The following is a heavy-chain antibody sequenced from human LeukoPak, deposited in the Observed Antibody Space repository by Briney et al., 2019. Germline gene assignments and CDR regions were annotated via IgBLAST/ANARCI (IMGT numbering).Heavy chain of an antibody. D-gene: IGHD2-2*02. CDR3: ARGQEKYCSSTSCYTLDY. CDR2: IYYSGST. Sequence: SQTLSLTCTVSGGSISSGDYYWSWIRQPPGKGLEWIGYIYYSGSTYYNPSLKSRVTISVDTSKNQFSLKLSSVTAADTAVYYCARGQEKYCSSTSCYTLDYWGQGTLVTVSS. J-gene: IGHJ4*02. CDR1: GGSISSGDYY. V-gene: IGHV4-30-4*01.